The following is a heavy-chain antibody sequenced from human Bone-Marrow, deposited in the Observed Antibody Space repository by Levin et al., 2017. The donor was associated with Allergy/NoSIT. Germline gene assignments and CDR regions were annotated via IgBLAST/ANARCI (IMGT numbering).Heavy chain of an antibody. CDR3: ARDGSKYCSSTSCYSGHYYYGMDV. Sequence: GESLKISCAASGFTFSDYYMSWIRQAPGKGLEWVSYIGRSDSTIYYADSVKGRFTISRDNARNALYLQMNSLRDEDTAVYYCARDGSKYCSSTSCYSGHYYYGMDVWGQGTTVTVSS. D-gene: IGHD2-2*01. V-gene: IGHV3-11*01. CDR2: IGRSDSTI. CDR1: GFTFSDYY. J-gene: IGHJ6*02.